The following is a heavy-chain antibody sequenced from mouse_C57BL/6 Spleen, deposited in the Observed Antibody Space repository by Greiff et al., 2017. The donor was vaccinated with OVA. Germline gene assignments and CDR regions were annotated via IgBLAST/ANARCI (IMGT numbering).Heavy chain of an antibody. CDR2: FYPGSGSI. CDR1: GYTFTEYT. J-gene: IGHJ2*01. CDR3: ARHEGDVYYDYYFDY. V-gene: IGHV1-62-2*01. D-gene: IGHD2-4*01. Sequence: VKLQESGAELVKPGASVKLSCKASGYTFTEYTIHWVKQRSGQGLEWIGWFYPGSGSIKYNEKFKDKATLTADKSSSTVYMELSRLTSEDSAVYFCARHEGDVYYDYYFDYWGQGTTLTVSS.